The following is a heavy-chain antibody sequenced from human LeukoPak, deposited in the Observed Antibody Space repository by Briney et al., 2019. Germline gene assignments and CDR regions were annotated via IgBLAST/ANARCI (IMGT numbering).Heavy chain of an antibody. J-gene: IGHJ4*02. CDR3: AREERQYGSGQGGDY. Sequence: ASVKVFCKASGYTFTSYGISWVRQAPGQGLEWMGWISAYNGNTNYAQKLQGRVTMTTDTSTSTAYMELRSLRSDDTAVYYCAREERQYGSGQGGDYWGQGTLVTVSS. V-gene: IGHV1-18*01. CDR2: ISAYNGNT. CDR1: GYTFTSYG. D-gene: IGHD3-10*01.